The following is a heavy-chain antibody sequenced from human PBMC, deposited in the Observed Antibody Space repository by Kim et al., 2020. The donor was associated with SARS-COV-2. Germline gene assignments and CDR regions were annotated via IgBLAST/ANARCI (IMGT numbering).Heavy chain of an antibody. J-gene: IGHJ6*02. CDR3: TTQHGYYYYGMDV. V-gene: IGHV3-15*01. Sequence: YAAPVKGRFTISRDDSKNTLYLQMNSLKTEDTAVYYCTTQHGYYYYGMDVWGQGTTVTVSS. D-gene: IGHD2-2*01.